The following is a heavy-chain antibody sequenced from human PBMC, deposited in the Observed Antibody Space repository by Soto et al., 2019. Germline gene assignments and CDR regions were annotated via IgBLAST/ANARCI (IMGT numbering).Heavy chain of an antibody. Sequence: PGESLKISCKGSGYSFTSYWIGWVRQVPGKGLEWMGIIYPGDSDTRYSPSFQGQVTISADKSISTAYLQWSSLKASDTAMYYCARIYGDSQTPYYYYYYMDVWGKGTTVTVSS. CDR1: GYSFTSYW. V-gene: IGHV5-51*01. D-gene: IGHD4-17*01. CDR2: IYPGDSDT. CDR3: ARIYGDSQTPYYYYYYMDV. J-gene: IGHJ6*03.